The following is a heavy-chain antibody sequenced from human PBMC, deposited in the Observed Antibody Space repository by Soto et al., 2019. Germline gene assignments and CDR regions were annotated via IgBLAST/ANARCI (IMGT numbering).Heavy chain of an antibody. CDR2: ISGSGGST. V-gene: IGHV3-23*01. CDR3: VRYSCNHNLLAY. J-gene: IGHJ4*02. D-gene: IGHD6-13*01. CDR1: GCTFSSYA. Sequence: AGGSLRLSCAASGCTFSSYAMSWVRQAPGKGLEWVSAISGSGGSTYYADSVKGRFTISRDNSKNTLYLQMNSLRAEDTAVFFFVRYSCNHNLLAYRGQGSLVPVSS.